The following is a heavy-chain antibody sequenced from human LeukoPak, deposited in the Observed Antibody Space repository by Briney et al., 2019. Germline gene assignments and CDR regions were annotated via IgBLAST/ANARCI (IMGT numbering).Heavy chain of an antibody. J-gene: IGHJ6*02. Sequence: GGSLRLSCAAFGFTFSSYAMSWVRQAPGKGLEWVSGISGSGGRTNYADSVEGRFTISRDNAKNSLYLQMNSLRAEDTAVYYCASIVVPAAIYYGMDVWGQGTTVTVSS. D-gene: IGHD2-2*02. CDR1: GFTFSSYA. V-gene: IGHV3-23*01. CDR2: ISGSGGRT. CDR3: ASIVVPAAIYYGMDV.